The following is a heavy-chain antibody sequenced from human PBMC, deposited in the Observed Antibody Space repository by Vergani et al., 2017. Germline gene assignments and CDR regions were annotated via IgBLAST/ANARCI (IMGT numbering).Heavy chain of an antibody. Sequence: QVQLVQSGTEVKKPGSSVKVSCKASGGTFSSYAISWVRQAPGQGLEWMGWINPNSGGTNYAQKFQGRVTMTRDTSISTAYMELSRMRSDDTDVYYCAKDHGLRNVDTAMVADYWGQGTLVTVSS. CDR2: INPNSGGT. D-gene: IGHD5-18*01. V-gene: IGHV1-2*02. CDR3: AKDHGLRNVDTAMVADY. CDR1: GGTFSSYA. J-gene: IGHJ4*02.